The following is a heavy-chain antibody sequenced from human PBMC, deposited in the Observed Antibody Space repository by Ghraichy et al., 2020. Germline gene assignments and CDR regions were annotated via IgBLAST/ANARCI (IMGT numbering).Heavy chain of an antibody. CDR3: ARGGWASAVLDY. D-gene: IGHD1-26*01. CDR2: IYYSGST. V-gene: IGHV4-30-4*07. J-gene: IGHJ4*02. CDR1: GGSISSGGYS. Sequence: SETLSLTCAVSGGSISSGGYSWSWIRQPPGKGLEWIGYIYYSGSTYYNPSLKSRVTISVDTSKNQFSLKLSSVTAADTAVYYCARGGWASAVLDYWGQGTLVTVSS.